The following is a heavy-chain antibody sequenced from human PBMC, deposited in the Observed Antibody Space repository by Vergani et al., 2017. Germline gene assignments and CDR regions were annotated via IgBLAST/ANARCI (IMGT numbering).Heavy chain of an antibody. J-gene: IGHJ6*03. CDR2: ISGSGGST. CDR3: AKGGSVVIAILPHYYYYMDV. V-gene: IGHV3-23*01. D-gene: IGHD2-21*01. CDR1: GFTFSSYA. Sequence: EVQLLESGGGLVQPGGSLRLSCAASGFTFSSYAMSWVRQAPGEGLEWVSAISGSGGSTYYADSVKGRFTISRDNSKNTLYLQMNSLRAEDTAVYYCAKGGSVVIAILPHYYYYMDVWGKGTTVTVSS.